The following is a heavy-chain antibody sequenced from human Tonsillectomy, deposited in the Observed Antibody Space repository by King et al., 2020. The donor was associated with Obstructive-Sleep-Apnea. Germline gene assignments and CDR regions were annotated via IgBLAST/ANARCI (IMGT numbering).Heavy chain of an antibody. Sequence: VQLVESGGGVVQPGGSLRLSCAASGFTFSSYGMHWVRQAPGKGLEWVAFIRYDGSDKYYADSVKGRFTMSRDNSKNTLFLQMNSLRAEETAVYYCAKGSGNSIWDSWSPIGAEYFQHWGQGTLVTVSS. CDR1: GFTFSSYG. V-gene: IGHV3-30*02. D-gene: IGHD4-23*01. J-gene: IGHJ1*01. CDR3: AKGSGNSIWDSWSPIGAEYFQH. CDR2: IRYDGSDK.